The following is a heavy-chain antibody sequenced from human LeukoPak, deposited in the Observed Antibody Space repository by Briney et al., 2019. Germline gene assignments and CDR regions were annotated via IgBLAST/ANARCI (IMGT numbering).Heavy chain of an antibody. CDR3: ATWTAAAGVFDY. J-gene: IGHJ4*02. CDR1: GYTFTSYG. CDR2: ISTYNGNT. Sequence: ASVKVSCKASGYTFTSYGITWVRQAPGQGLEWMGWISTYNGNTNYAQNLQGRVTMTTDTSTSTAYMELRSLRSDDTAVYYCATWTAAAGVFDYWGQGTLVTVSS. D-gene: IGHD6-13*01. V-gene: IGHV1-18*01.